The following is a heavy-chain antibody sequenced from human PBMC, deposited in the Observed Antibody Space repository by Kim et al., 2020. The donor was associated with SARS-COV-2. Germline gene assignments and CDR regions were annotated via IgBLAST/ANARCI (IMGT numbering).Heavy chain of an antibody. CDR3: ARDEASSSSWFNYYYYGMDV. V-gene: IGHV1-18*01. Sequence: ASVKVSCKASGYTFTSYGISWVRQAPGQGLEWMGWISAYNGNTNYAQKLQGRVTMTTDTTTSTAYMELRSLRSDDTAVYYCARDEASSSSWFNYYYYGMDVWGQGTTVTVSS. CDR2: ISAYNGNT. D-gene: IGHD6-13*01. CDR1: GYTFTSYG. J-gene: IGHJ6*02.